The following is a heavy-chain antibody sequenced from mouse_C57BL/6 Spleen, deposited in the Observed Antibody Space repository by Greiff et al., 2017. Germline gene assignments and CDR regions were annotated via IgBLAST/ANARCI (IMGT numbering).Heavy chain of an antibody. CDR3: ARGGLLRGWFAD. CDR1: GYAFSSSW. V-gene: IGHV1-82*01. J-gene: IGHJ3*01. CDR2: IYPGDGDT. Sequence: QVQLQQSGPELVKPGASVKISCKASGYAFSSSWMNWVKQRPGKGLEWIGRIYPGDGDTNYNGKFKGKATLTADKSSSTAYMQLSSLTSEDSAVYFCARGGLLRGWFADWGQGTLVTVSA. D-gene: IGHD1-1*01.